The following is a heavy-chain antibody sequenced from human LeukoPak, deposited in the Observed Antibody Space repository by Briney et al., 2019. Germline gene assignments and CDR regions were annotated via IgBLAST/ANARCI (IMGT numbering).Heavy chain of an antibody. Sequence: ASVKVSCKASGDTFTSYDINWVRQVTGQGLEWMGWMNPNSGNTDFAQKFRGRVTLTMNTSVSTAYMELSSLRSDDTAVFYCARAVGATYSLDYWGQGTLVTVSS. CDR1: GDTFTSYD. D-gene: IGHD1-26*01. V-gene: IGHV1-8*01. CDR3: ARAVGATYSLDY. CDR2: MNPNSGNT. J-gene: IGHJ4*02.